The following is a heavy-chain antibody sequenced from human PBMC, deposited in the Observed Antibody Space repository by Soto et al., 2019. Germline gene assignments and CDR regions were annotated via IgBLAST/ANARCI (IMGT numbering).Heavy chain of an antibody. V-gene: IGHV1-69*01. D-gene: IGHD6-19*01. CDR2: IIPIFGTA. J-gene: IGHJ4*02. Sequence: QVQLVQSGAEVKKPGSSVKVSCKASGGTFSSYAISWVRQAPGQGLEWMGGIIPIFGTANYAQKFQGRVTITADESTSKAYMELSSLRSEDTAVYYCAREKGRIAVAGINPFDYWGQGTLVTVSS. CDR1: GGTFSSYA. CDR3: AREKGRIAVAGINPFDY.